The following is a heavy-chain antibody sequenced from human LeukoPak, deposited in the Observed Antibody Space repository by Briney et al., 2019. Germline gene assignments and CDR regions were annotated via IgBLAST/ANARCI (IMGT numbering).Heavy chain of an antibody. CDR2: ISYDGSNK. V-gene: IGHV3-30*18. Sequence: GGSLRLSCAASGFAFSSYGMHWVRQAPGKGLEWVAVISYDGSNKYYADSAKGRFTISRDNSKNTLYLQMNSLRAEDTAVYYCAKDGRYCSSTSCQSPYYGMDVWGQGTTVTVSS. CDR1: GFAFSSYG. CDR3: AKDGRYCSSTSCQSPYYGMDV. J-gene: IGHJ6*02. D-gene: IGHD2-2*01.